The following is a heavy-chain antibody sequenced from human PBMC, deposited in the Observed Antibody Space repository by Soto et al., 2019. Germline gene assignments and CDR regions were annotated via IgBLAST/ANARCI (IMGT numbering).Heavy chain of an antibody. V-gene: IGHV3-30-3*01. Sequence: GGSLRLSCAASGFSFSISPMHWVRQAPGKGPEWVALISYDGTNKFYADSVKGRFTISRDNSKSTLYLQVDSLRPEDAAVYYFARVPMIFGGHLWALDLCDSCIQGSLVTVS. CDR3: ARVPMIFGGHLWALDLCDS. CDR2: ISYDGTNK. CDR1: GFSFSISP. D-gene: IGHD2-15*01. J-gene: IGHJ5*01.